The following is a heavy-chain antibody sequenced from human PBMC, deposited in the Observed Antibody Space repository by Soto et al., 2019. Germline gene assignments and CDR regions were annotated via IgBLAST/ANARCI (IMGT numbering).Heavy chain of an antibody. J-gene: IGHJ6*02. CDR3: ASSRITMVPYGMDV. CDR2: INAGNGNT. CDR1: GYTFTSYA. D-gene: IGHD3-10*01. Sequence: QVQLVQSGAEVKKPGASVKVSCKASGYTFTSYAMHWVRQAPGQRLEWMGWINAGNGNTKYSQKFQGRGAITRDTSASTAYMELSSLRSEDTAVYYCASSRITMVPYGMDVWGQGTTVTVSS. V-gene: IGHV1-3*01.